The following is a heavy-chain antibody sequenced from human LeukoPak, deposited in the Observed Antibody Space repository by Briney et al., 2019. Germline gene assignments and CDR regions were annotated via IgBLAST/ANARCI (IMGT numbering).Heavy chain of an antibody. CDR3: ARDLGIVGASNDY. CDR2: ISSSSSTI. CDR1: GFTFSSYS. Sequence: GGSLRLSCAASGFTFSSYSMNWVRQAPGKGLEWVSYISSSSSTIYYADSVKGRFTISRDNAKNSLYLQMNSLRAEDTAVYYCARDLGIVGASNDYGGQGTLLTVSS. J-gene: IGHJ4*02. V-gene: IGHV3-48*01. D-gene: IGHD1-26*01.